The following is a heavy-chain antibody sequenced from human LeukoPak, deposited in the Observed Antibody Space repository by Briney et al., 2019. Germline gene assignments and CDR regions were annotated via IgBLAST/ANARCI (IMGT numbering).Heavy chain of an antibody. CDR2: INPNSGGT. CDR1: GYTFTTYG. Sequence: ASVKVSCRASGYTFTTYGIVWVRQAPGQGLEWMGWINPNSGGTNYAQKFQGRVTMTRDTSISTAYMELSRLRSDDTAVYYCARGPYGSGSDWFDPWGQGTLVTVSS. D-gene: IGHD3-10*01. V-gene: IGHV1-2*02. J-gene: IGHJ5*02. CDR3: ARGPYGSGSDWFDP.